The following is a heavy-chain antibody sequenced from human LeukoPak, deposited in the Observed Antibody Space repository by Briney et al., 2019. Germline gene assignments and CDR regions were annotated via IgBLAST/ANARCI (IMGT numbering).Heavy chain of an antibody. Sequence: GGSLRLSCAASGFTFSSYAMSWVRQAPGKGLEWVSAISGSGGSTYYADSVKGRFTISRDNSKNTLYLQMNSLRAEDTAVYYCAKSPGGSNYMGWYYFDYWGQGTLVTVSS. CDR1: GFTFSSYA. CDR2: ISGSGGST. D-gene: IGHD4-11*01. V-gene: IGHV3-23*01. CDR3: AKSPGGSNYMGWYYFDY. J-gene: IGHJ4*02.